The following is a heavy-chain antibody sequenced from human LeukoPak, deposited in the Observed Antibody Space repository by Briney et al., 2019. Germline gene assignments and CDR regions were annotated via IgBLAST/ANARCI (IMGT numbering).Heavy chain of an antibody. J-gene: IGHJ4*02. D-gene: IGHD5-24*01. CDR2: INTDGSRT. V-gene: IGHV3-74*01. CDR1: GFTFSSYW. CDR3: ARDKETATTADLGF. Sequence: PGGSLGLSCAVSGFTFSSYWMHWVRQTPGKGLVWVSRINTDGSRTNNADSVKGRFTISRDNAKNILYLQMNSLRAEDTAVYYCARDKETATTADLGFWGQGTLVTVSS.